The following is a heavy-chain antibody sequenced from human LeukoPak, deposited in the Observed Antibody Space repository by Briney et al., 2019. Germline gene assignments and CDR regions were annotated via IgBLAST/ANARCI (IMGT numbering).Heavy chain of an antibody. CDR1: GYSISSGYY. CDR2: IYHSGST. CDR3: ARDIHVPRIREPYFDI. V-gene: IGHV4-38-2*02. J-gene: IGHJ3*02. Sequence: PSETLSLTCIVSGYSISSGYYWGWIRQPPGKGLEWIGSIYHSGSTNYNPSLKGRVTISVDTSKNQFSLKLSSVTAADTAVYYCARDIHVPRIREPYFDIWGEGTLATVSS. D-gene: IGHD1-14*01.